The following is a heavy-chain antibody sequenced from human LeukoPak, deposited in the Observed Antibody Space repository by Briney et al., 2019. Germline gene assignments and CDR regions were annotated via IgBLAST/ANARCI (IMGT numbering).Heavy chain of an antibody. CDR1: GGSISSYY. V-gene: IGHV4-59*01. CDR2: IYYSGST. J-gene: IGHJ4*02. CDR3: ARDQGIAAAGTYDY. D-gene: IGHD6-13*01. Sequence: SETLSLTCTVSGGSISSYYWSWIRQPPGKGLEWIGYIYYSGSTNYNPSLKSRVTISADTSKNQFSLKLSSVTAADTAVYYCARDQGIAAAGTYDYWGQGTLVTVSS.